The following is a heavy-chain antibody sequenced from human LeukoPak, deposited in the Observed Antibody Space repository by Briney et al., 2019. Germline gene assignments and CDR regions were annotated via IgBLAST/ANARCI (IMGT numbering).Heavy chain of an antibody. V-gene: IGHV4-61*02. CDR2: IPSSGST. D-gene: IGHD3-9*01. CDR3: ARGIFLGYDILTGYYRAYYFDY. J-gene: IGHJ4*02. CDR1: GDSISSGDYY. Sequence: SETLSLTCTVSGDSISSGDYYWSWIRQPAGKGLEWIGRIPSSGSTNYNPSLKSRVTISVDTSKNQFSLKLSSVTAADTAVFYCARGIFLGYDILTGYYRAYYFDYWGQGTLVTVSS.